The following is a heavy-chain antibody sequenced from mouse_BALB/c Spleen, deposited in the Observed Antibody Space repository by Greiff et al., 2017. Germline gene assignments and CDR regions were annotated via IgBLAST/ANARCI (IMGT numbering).Heavy chain of an antibody. Sequence: EVMLVESGGGLVKPGGSLKLSCAASGFTFSSYAMSWVRQTPEKRLEWVASISSGGSTYYPDSVKGRFTISRDNARNILYLQMSSLRSEDTAMYYCARDDYDLAAWFAYWGQGTLVTVSA. J-gene: IGHJ3*01. CDR2: ISSGGST. CDR3: ARDDYDLAAWFAY. CDR1: GFTFSSYA. D-gene: IGHD2-4*01. V-gene: IGHV5-6-5*01.